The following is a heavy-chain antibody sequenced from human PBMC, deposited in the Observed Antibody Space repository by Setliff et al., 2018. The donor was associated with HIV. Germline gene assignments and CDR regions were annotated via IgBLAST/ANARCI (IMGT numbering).Heavy chain of an antibody. CDR1: GYSFTSYW. V-gene: IGHV5-51*01. J-gene: IGHJ6*02. CDR2: IYPGDSDT. CDR3: ASPTVPDYYYYGMDV. Sequence: GESLKISRKGSGYSFTSYWIGWVRQMPGKGLEWMGIIYPGDSDTRYSPSFQGQVTISADKSISAAYLQWSSLKASDTAMYYCASPTVPDYYYYGMDVWGQGTTVTVSS. D-gene: IGHD6-6*01.